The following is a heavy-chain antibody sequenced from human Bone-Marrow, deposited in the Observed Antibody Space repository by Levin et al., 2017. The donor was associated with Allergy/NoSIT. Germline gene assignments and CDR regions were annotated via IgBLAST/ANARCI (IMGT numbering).Heavy chain of an antibody. CDR1: GFNFRAYS. D-gene: IGHD3-10*01. CDR3: ATDSTMVRGIMHS. Sequence: GGSLRLSCAVSGFNFRAYSMNWVRQVPGRGLEWVSYIGARETTIYYADSVKGRFTISRDNSRNSLYLQMNNVRTEDTAVYYCATDSTMVRGIMHSWGQGTMVTVSS. J-gene: IGHJ4*02. CDR2: IGARETTI. V-gene: IGHV3-48*01.